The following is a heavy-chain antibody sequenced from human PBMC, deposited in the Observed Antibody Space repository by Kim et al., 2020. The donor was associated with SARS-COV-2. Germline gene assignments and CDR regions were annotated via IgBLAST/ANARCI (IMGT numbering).Heavy chain of an antibody. D-gene: IGHD3-22*01. CDR3: ARTYMRSGYYRYFDY. J-gene: IGHJ4*02. Sequence: SETLSLTCTVSGGSLSSSTYYWSWIRQHPEKGLEWIGYIYNSGRTYYNPSLKSRVAISVDTSNNQFSLKLSSVTAADTAVYYCARTYMRSGYYRYFDYWGQGTLVTVSS. CDR2: IYNSGRT. CDR1: GGSLSSSTYY. V-gene: IGHV4-31*03.